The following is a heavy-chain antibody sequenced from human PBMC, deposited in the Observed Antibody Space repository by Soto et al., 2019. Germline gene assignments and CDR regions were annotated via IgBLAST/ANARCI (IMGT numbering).Heavy chain of an antibody. Sequence: VQLQESGPGLVKASGTLSLTCAVSSGSISSGDWWSWVRQPPGKGLEWIGEIHRNGNTNYNPSLKSRVTISVDRSKNQFSLRLSSVTVADTAIYYCTNHGWYSLDFWGQGILVIVSS. J-gene: IGHJ4*02. V-gene: IGHV4-4*02. CDR3: TNHGWYSLDF. CDR1: SGSISSGDW. CDR2: IHRNGNT. D-gene: IGHD6-19*01.